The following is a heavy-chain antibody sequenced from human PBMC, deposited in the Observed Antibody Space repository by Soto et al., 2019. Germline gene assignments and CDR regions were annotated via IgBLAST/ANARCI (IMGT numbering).Heavy chain of an antibody. CDR2: IYYSGNT. Sequence: QVQLQESGPGLVKPSQTLSLTCTVSGGSISSGSYYWSWIRQHPGKGLEWIGYIYYSGNTYYKPSLKSRVSISIDTSKNQFSLKLNSVTAADTAVYFCASVPFGDYAWFDPWGQGTLVTVSS. CDR1: GGSISSGSYY. J-gene: IGHJ5*02. V-gene: IGHV4-31*03. D-gene: IGHD4-17*01. CDR3: ASVPFGDYAWFDP.